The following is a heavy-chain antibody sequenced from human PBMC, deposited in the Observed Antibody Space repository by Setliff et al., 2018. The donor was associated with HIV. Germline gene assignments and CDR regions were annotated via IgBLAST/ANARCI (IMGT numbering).Heavy chain of an antibody. J-gene: IGHJ3*02. CDR2: IYYSGST. CDR3: ARAEMATIVAFDI. D-gene: IGHD5-12*01. CDR1: DGSFSSDY. Sequence: ASETLSLTCTVSDGSFSSDYWTWIRQTPGKGLEWIGYIYYSGSTKYNPPLTSRVTISVDTSKNHFSLKLTSVTAADTAVYYCARAEMATIVAFDIWGQGTMVTVSS. V-gene: IGHV4-59*01.